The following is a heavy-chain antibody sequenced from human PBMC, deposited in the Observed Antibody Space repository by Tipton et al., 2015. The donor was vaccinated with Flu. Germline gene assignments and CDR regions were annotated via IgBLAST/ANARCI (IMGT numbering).Heavy chain of an antibody. CDR1: GFTFSSYA. CDR3: ARVRITGTTRSLDY. CDR2: IWYDGSNK. V-gene: IGHV3-33*08. D-gene: IGHD1-7*01. Sequence: SLRLSCAASGFTFSSYAMHWVRQAPGKGLEWVAGIWYDGSNKYYADSVKGRFTISRDNSKNTLYLQMNSLRAEDTAVYYCARVRITGTTRSLDYWGQGTLVTVSS. J-gene: IGHJ4*02.